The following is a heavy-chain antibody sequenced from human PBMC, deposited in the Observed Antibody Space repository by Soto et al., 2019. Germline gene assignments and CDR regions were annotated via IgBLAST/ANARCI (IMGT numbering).Heavy chain of an antibody. CDR1: GYSFTSYW. Sequence: PGESLKTSCKGSGYSFTSYWIGWVRQMPGKGLEWMGIIYPGDSDTRYSPSFQGQVTISADKSISTAYLQWSSLKASDTAMYYCARLSYYDSSGYYYHGNWFDPWGQGTLVTVSS. D-gene: IGHD3-22*01. J-gene: IGHJ5*02. CDR3: ARLSYYDSSGYYYHGNWFDP. CDR2: IYPGDSDT. V-gene: IGHV5-51*01.